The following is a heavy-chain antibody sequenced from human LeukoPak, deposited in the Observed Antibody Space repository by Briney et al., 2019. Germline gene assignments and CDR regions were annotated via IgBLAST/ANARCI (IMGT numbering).Heavy chain of an antibody. CDR1: GGSISSSSYY. Sequence: SETLSLTCTVSGGSISSSSYYWGWIRQPPGKGLEWIGSIYYSGSTYHHPSLKSRVIISVDTSKNQFSLKLSSVTAADTAVYYCARHELLLYGVGWFDPWGQGTLVTVSS. D-gene: IGHD5/OR15-5a*01. CDR3: ARHELLLYGVGWFDP. CDR2: IYYSGST. J-gene: IGHJ5*02. V-gene: IGHV4-39*01.